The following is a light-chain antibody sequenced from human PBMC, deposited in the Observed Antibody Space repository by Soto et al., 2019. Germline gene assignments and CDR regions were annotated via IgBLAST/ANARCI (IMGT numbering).Light chain of an antibody. V-gene: IGLV2-14*01. CDR3: SSYGSSDTLL. CDR2: DVS. J-gene: IGLJ2*01. CDR1: SSDIGGYNY. Sequence: QSALTQPASVSGSPGQSITISCTGTSSDIGGYNYVSWYQQHPGKAPKLMIYDVSDRPSGVSNRFSGSKSGNTASLTISGLQAEDEAHYYCSSYGSSDTLLFGEGTKPTVL.